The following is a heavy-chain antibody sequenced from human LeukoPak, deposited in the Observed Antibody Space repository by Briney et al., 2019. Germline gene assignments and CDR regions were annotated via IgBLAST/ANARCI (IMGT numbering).Heavy chain of an antibody. CDR3: ARRRVTMVRGAPYYYMDV. Sequence: GGSLRLSCAVSGFPFSTFWMSWVRQAPGKGLEWVANINQDGSEKYYVDSVRGRFAISRDNAKNSLYLQMSSLRAEDTAVYYCARRRVTMVRGAPYYYMDVWGKGTTVTVSS. D-gene: IGHD3-10*01. J-gene: IGHJ6*03. CDR2: INQDGSEK. CDR1: GFPFSTFW. V-gene: IGHV3-7*01.